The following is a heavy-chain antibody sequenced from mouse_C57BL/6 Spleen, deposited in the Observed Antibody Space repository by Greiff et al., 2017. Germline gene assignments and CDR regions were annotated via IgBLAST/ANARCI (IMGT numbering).Heavy chain of an antibody. J-gene: IGHJ3*01. V-gene: IGHV5-17*01. CDR1: GFTFSDYG. CDR3: ARDYYDYETWFAY. Sequence: EVKLVESGGGLVKPGGSLKLSCAASGFTFSDYGMHWVRQAPEKGLEWVAYISSGSSTIYYADTVKGRFTISRDNAKNTLFLQMTSLRSEDTAMYYCARDYYDYETWFAYWGQGTLVTVSA. D-gene: IGHD2-4*01. CDR2: ISSGSSTI.